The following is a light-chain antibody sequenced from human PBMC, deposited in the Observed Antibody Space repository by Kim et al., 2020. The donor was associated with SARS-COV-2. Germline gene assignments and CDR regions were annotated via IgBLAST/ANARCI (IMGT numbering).Light chain of an antibody. CDR3: QAWDSRTVI. CDR2: EGT. J-gene: IGLJ2*01. Sequence: SYELTQPPSVSVSPGQTAIITCSGDKLGDKYACWYQQRPGQSPVLVIYEGTERPSGIPERFSGSNSGTTATLTISGTQATDEADYYCQAWDSRTVIFGGGTKLTVL. CDR1: KLGDKY. V-gene: IGLV3-1*01.